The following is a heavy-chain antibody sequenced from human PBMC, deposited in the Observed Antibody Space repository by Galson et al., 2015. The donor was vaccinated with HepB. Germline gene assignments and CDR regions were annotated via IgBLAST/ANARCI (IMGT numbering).Heavy chain of an antibody. CDR2: IYPGDSDT. V-gene: IGHV5-51*03. D-gene: IGHD5-12*01. Sequence: QSGAEVKKPGESLKISCKGSGYSFTSYWIGWVRQMPGKGLEWLGIIYPGDSDTRYSPSFQGQVTISADKSISTAYLQWSSLKASGTAMYYCARGGKWLRSSKPRNWFDPWGQGTLVTVSS. CDR1: GYSFTSYW. CDR3: ARGGKWLRSSKPRNWFDP. J-gene: IGHJ5*02.